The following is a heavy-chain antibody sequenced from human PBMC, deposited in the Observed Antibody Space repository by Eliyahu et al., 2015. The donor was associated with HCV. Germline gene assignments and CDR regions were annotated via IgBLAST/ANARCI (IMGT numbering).Heavy chain of an antibody. CDR1: GFAFSXYA. CDR3: TNGYEGSGYYYVD. Sequence: EVQLLQSGGGLVQPGGSLRLSCAASGFAFSXYAMTWVRQAPGKGLGWVSAITASGGTTYYADSVEGRFTISRDNSKNTLYLEMNSLRAEDTAVYYCTNGYEGSGYYYVDWGQGTLVTVSS. J-gene: IGHJ4*02. D-gene: IGHD3-22*01. V-gene: IGHV3-23*01. CDR2: ITASGGTT.